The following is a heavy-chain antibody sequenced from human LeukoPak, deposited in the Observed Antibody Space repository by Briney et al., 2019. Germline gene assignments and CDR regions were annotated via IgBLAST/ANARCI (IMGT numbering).Heavy chain of an antibody. CDR2: IWYDGSNK. J-gene: IGHJ6*03. D-gene: IGHD2-2*01. CDR1: GFTFSSYG. CDR3: ARERVVVVPAAHYYYYYYMDV. V-gene: IGHV3-33*01. Sequence: GGSLRLSCAASGFTFSSYGMHWVRQAPGKGLEWVAVIWYDGSNKYYADSVKGRFTISRDNTKNTLYPQMNSLRAEDTAVYYCARERVVVVPAAHYYYYYYMDVWGKGTTVTVSS.